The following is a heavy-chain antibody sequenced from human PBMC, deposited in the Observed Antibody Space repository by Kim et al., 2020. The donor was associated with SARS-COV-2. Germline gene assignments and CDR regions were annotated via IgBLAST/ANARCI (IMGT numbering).Heavy chain of an antibody. CDR2: IFYSGGT. CDR1: GGSITNYY. V-gene: IGHV4-59*08. CDR3: ARHRVSSTTNNWFDP. Sequence: SETLSLTCTVSGGSITNYYWSWIRQPPGKGLEWIGYIFYSGGTDYNPSLRSRVTMSVDTSKNQCSLKLSSVTAADTAVYYCARHRVSSTTNNWFDPWGQG. J-gene: IGHJ5*02. D-gene: IGHD2-2*01.